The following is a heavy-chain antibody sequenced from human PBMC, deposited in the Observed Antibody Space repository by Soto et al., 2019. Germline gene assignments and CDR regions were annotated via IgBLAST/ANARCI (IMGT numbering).Heavy chain of an antibody. CDR1: GQSFSGHS. J-gene: IGHJ4*02. V-gene: IGHV4-34*01. D-gene: IGHD1-1*01. CDR3: ARGSGIVALPGELEDVKYAY. Sequence: QVQLQQWGAGLVKPSETLSLSCAVYGQSFSGHSWAWIRQPPGKGLEWLGEINESGSTYYNPSLKSRVTISTDTSKNQLSLKLSSVSAADTAAYFCARGSGIVALPGELEDVKYAYWGQGTLVNVCS. CDR2: INESGST.